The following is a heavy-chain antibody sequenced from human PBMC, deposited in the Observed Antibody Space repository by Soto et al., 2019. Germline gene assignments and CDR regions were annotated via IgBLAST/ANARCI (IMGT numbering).Heavy chain of an antibody. CDR1: GFTFSSYA. CDR2: ISGSGGST. Sequence: EVQLLESGGGLVQPGGSLRLSCAASGFTFSSYAMSWVRQAPGKGLEWVSAISGSGGSTYYGDSVKGRFTISRDNSKNTLYLQMNSLRAEDTAVYYYANLNYYDSSGYYYPFDYWGQGTLVTVSS. CDR3: ANLNYYDSSGYYYPFDY. D-gene: IGHD3-22*01. V-gene: IGHV3-23*01. J-gene: IGHJ4*02.